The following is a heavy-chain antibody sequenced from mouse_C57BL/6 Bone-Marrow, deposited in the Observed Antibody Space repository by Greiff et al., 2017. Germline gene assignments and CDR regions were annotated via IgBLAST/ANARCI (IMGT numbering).Heavy chain of an antibody. V-gene: IGHV1-64*01. CDR1: GYTFTSYW. CDR2: IHPNSGST. J-gene: IGHJ4*01. CDR3: SRNYDYLYYAMDY. D-gene: IGHD2-4*01. Sequence: QVQLQQPGAELVKPGASVKLSCKASGYTFTSYWMHWVKQRPGQGLEWIGMIHPNSGSTNYNEKFKSKATLTVDKSSSPAYMQLSSLTSEDSAVYYCSRNYDYLYYAMDYWGQGTSVTVSS.